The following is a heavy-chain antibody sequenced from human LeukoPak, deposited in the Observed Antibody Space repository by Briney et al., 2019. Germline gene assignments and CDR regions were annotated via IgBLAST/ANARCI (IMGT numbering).Heavy chain of an antibody. CDR3: AREGGSYSSGFFDY. V-gene: IGHV4-61*02. CDR1: GGSNSSGSYY. D-gene: IGHD6-19*01. Sequence: PSETLSLTCTVSGGSNSSGSYYWSWIRQPAGRGLEWVGRIYGSGTTNYNPSLKSRVTISVDTSKNQFSLKLSSVTAADTAVYYCAREGGSYSSGFFDYWGQGTLVTVSS. CDR2: IYGSGTT. J-gene: IGHJ4*02.